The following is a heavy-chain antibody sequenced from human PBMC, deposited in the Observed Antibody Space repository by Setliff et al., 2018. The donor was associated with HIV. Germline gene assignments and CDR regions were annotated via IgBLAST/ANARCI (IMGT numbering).Heavy chain of an antibody. V-gene: IGHV1-69*13. Sequence: ASVKVSCKASGGTFRTFGISWVRQAPGQGLEWMGGSIPIFGTAKYAQKFQGRVTITADESTSTAYMELSSLRSEDTAVYYCATNPEMATINYYYYYMGVWGKGTTVTSP. CDR2: SIPIFGTA. J-gene: IGHJ6*03. D-gene: IGHD5-12*01. CDR3: ATNPEMATINYYYYYMGV. CDR1: GGTFRTFG.